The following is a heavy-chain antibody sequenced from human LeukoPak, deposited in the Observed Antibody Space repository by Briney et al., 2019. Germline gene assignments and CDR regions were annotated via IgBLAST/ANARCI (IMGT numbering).Heavy chain of an antibody. V-gene: IGHV3-74*01. CDR3: AREGTSGWYYFDY. CDR1: GLTFSTYW. Sequence: PGGSLRLSCAASGLTFSTYWMHWVRQAPGKGLVWVSRINSDGRSTTYADFVKGRFTISRDNAKNTLYQQMNSLRAEDTAVYYCAREGTSGWYYFDYWGQGTLVTVSS. J-gene: IGHJ4*02. D-gene: IGHD6-19*01. CDR2: INSDGRST.